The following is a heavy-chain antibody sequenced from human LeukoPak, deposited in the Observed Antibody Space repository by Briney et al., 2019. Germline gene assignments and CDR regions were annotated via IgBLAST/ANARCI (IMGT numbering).Heavy chain of an antibody. Sequence: ASVKVSCKASGGTFSSYAISWVRQATGQGLEWMGWMNPNSGNTGYAQKFQGRVTMTRNPSISTAYMELSSLRSGDTAVYYCARESGLYGSGSRYWGQGTLVTVSS. CDR3: ARESGLYGSGSRY. CDR2: MNPNSGNT. V-gene: IGHV1-8*02. D-gene: IGHD3-10*01. J-gene: IGHJ4*02. CDR1: GGTFSSYA.